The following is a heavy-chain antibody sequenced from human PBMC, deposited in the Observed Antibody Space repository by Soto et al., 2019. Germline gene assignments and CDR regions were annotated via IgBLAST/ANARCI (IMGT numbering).Heavy chain of an antibody. J-gene: IGHJ5*02. CDR2: IKPISDTT. CDR3: ARDPSTVNKLIGVWFDP. CDR1: GDTFGRFT. Sequence: SVKVSCKSSGDTFGRFTINWVRQAPGQGLEWMGGIKPISDTTTYAQRFQGRVTFTADASTSTVYMELSSLRSEDTAMYYCARDPSTVNKLIGVWFDPWGQGTLVTVSS. V-gene: IGHV1-69*13. D-gene: IGHD4-4*01.